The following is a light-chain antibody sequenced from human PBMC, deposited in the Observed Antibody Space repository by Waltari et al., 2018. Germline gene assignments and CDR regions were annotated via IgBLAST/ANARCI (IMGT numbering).Light chain of an antibody. J-gene: IGKJ3*01. Sequence: IVMTQSPDSLAVSLGERATINCKSSQSVLYSSNNKNYLCWYQQKPGQPPKLLIYWSSTRESGVPDRFSGSGSGTDFTLTISSLQAEDVAVYYCQQYYNSPFSFGPGTKVDIK. V-gene: IGKV4-1*01. CDR3: QQYYNSPFS. CDR2: WSS. CDR1: QSVLYSSNNKNY.